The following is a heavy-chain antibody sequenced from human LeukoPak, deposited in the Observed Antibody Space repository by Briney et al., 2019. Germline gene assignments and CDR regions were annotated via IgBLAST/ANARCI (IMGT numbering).Heavy chain of an antibody. CDR1: KFTFSNAW. D-gene: IGHD2/OR15-2a*01. Sequence: GGSLRLSCAASKFTFSNAWMSWVRQAPGKGLEWLGRIKPNTDGGTAAYAAPVEDRFTISRDDLKGMLYLQMNSLKIEDTAVYYCATYPQNRHWGQGTLVTVSS. CDR2: IKPNTDGGTA. J-gene: IGHJ4*02. CDR3: ATYPQNRH. V-gene: IGHV3-15*01.